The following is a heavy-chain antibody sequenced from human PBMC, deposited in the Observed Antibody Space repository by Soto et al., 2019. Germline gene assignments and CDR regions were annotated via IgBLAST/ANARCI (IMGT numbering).Heavy chain of an antibody. J-gene: IGHJ6*03. Sequence: SETLSLTCTVSGGSISSYYWSWIRQPPGKGLEWIGYIYYSGSTNYNPSLKSRVTISVDTSKNQFSLKLSFVFAVDTAVYYCASLRPSYYYYCMVVWGKGTSVNAFS. V-gene: IGHV4-59*01. CDR3: ASLRPSYYYYCMVV. CDR1: GGSISSYY. CDR2: IYYSGST.